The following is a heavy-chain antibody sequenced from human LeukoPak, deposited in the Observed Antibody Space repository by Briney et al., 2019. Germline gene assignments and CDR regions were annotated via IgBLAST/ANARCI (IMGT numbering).Heavy chain of an antibody. J-gene: IGHJ6*03. D-gene: IGHD1-1*01. CDR3: ARDPQYNWNPPHYYYYYYMDV. CDR1: GYTFTSYG. Sequence: VASVKVSCKASGYTFTSYGISWGRQAPGQGLEWMGWISAYNGNTNYAQKFQGRVTMTRDTSISTAYMELSRLRSDDTAVYYCARDPQYNWNPPHYYYYYYMDVWGKGTTVTVSS. V-gene: IGHV1-18*01. CDR2: ISAYNGNT.